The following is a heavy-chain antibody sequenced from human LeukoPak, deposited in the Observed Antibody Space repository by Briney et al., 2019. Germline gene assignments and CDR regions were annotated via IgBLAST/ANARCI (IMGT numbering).Heavy chain of an antibody. CDR1: GFTFSSCG. D-gene: IGHD3-22*01. V-gene: IGHV3-33*01. CDR3: ARSHYYDRSSAFDI. CDR2: IWYDGSNK. J-gene: IGHJ3*02. Sequence: GGSLRLSCAASGFTFSSCGMHWVRQAPGKGLEWVAVIWYDGSNKYYADSVKGRFTISRDNSKNTLYLQMNSLRAEDTAVYYCARSHYYDRSSAFDIWGQGTMVTVSS.